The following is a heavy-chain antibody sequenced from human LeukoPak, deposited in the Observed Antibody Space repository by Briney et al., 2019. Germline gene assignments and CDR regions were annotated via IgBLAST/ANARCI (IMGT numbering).Heavy chain of an antibody. J-gene: IGHJ3*02. CDR3: ARDYGDGKQFGYDAFDI. D-gene: IGHD5-24*01. CDR2: INPNSGGT. Sequence: ASVKVSCKASGYTFTGYYMHWVRQAPGQGLEWMGWINPNSGGTNYAQKFQGRVTMTRDTSISTAYMELSRLRSDDTAVYYCARDYGDGKQFGYDAFDIWGQGTMVTVSS. V-gene: IGHV1-2*02. CDR1: GYTFTGYY.